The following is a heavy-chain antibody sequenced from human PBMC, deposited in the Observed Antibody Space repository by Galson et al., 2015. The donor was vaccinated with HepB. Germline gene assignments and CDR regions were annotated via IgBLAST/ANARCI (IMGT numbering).Heavy chain of an antibody. D-gene: IGHD2-2*01. Sequence: SLRLSCAASGFTFSSYSMNWVRQAPGKGLEWVSSISSSSSYIYYADSVKGRFTISRDNAKNSLYLQMNSLRAEDTAVYYCARGLSLVRTFDYWGQGTLVTVSS. J-gene: IGHJ4*02. CDR2: ISSSSSYI. V-gene: IGHV3-21*01. CDR1: GFTFSSYS. CDR3: ARGLSLVRTFDY.